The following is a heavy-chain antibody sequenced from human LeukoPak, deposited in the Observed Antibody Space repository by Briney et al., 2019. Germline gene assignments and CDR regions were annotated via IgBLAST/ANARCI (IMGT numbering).Heavy chain of an antibody. V-gene: IGHV3-21*01. CDR1: GFTFSSYS. J-gene: IGHJ4*02. Sequence: GGSLRLSCTASGFTFSSYSMNWIRQAPGKGLEWVSSFGTRSTSIYHAGSVKGRFAISRDNAKNSLYLQMNSLRAEDTALYYCAREVSEGFDFWGQGTLVTVSS. CDR3: AREVSEGFDF. CDR2: FGTRSTSI. D-gene: IGHD3-22*01.